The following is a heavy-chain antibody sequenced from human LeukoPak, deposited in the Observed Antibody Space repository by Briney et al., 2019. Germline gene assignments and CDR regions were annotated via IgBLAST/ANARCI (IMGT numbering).Heavy chain of an antibody. CDR3: TRDLASSGSYYNTLDY. J-gene: IGHJ4*02. V-gene: IGHV3-30*01. D-gene: IGHD1-26*01. CDR1: GFTFSNYW. CDR2: ISYDGSNK. Sequence: GSLRLSCTASGFTFSNYWMTWVRQAPGKGLEWVAVISYDGSNKYYADSVKGRFTISRDNSKNTLYLQMNSLRAEDTAVYYCTRDLASSGSYYNTLDYWGQGTLVTVSS.